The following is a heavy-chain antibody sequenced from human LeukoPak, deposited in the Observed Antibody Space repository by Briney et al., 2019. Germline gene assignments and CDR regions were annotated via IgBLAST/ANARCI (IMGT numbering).Heavy chain of an antibody. CDR2: ITGSGGIT. V-gene: IGHV3-23*01. J-gene: IGHJ5*02. CDR3: AKGPGVGQILANRFDP. Sequence: GGSLRLSCAPSGFTFSTYGMHWVRQAPGKGLEWVSTITGSGGITYYADSVKGRFTISRDNSKNTLYLQVNSLRAEDTAVYYCAKGPGVGQILANRFDPWGQGTLVTVSS. D-gene: IGHD3-10*01. CDR1: GFTFSTYG.